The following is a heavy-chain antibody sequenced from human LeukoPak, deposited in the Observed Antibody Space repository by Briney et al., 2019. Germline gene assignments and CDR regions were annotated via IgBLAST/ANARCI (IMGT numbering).Heavy chain of an antibody. CDR2: INSGGSST. CDR1: GFTFSSYW. CDR3: ARGGYDGSGLYFDC. Sequence: SGGSLRLSCAASGFTFSSYWMHWVRQAPGKGLVWVSRINSGGSSTSYADSVRGRFTISRDNAKNTLYLQMNSLRAEDTAVYYCARGGYDGSGLYFDCWGQGTLVTVSS. D-gene: IGHD3-22*01. J-gene: IGHJ4*02. V-gene: IGHV3-74*01.